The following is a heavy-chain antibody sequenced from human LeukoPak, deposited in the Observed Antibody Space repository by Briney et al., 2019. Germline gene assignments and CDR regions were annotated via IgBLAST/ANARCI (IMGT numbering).Heavy chain of an antibody. CDR1: GGSFSGYY. Sequence: SETLSLTCAVYGGSFSGYYWSWIRQPPGKGLEWIGYIYYSGSTNYNPSLKSRVTISVDTSKNQFSLKLSSVTAADTVVYYCARDLRYALEYWFDPWGQGTLVTVSS. CDR2: IYYSGST. V-gene: IGHV4-59*01. J-gene: IGHJ5*02. D-gene: IGHD3-3*01. CDR3: ARDLRYALEYWFDP.